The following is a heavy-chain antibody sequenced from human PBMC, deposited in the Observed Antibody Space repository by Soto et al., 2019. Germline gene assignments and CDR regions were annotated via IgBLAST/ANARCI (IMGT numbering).Heavy chain of an antibody. CDR2: IIPILGMA. CDR3: AGLNCTNGICYTFNWFEP. CDR1: GGTLSSYT. D-gene: IGHD2-8*01. J-gene: IGHJ5*02. V-gene: IGHV1-69*02. Sequence: QVQLVQSGAEVKKPGSSVKVSCKASGGTLSSYTISWVRQAPGQGLEWMGRIIPILGMANYAQKFQGRVTITADKSTSTAYMELTSLRSEDTAVYFCAGLNCTNGICYTFNWFEPWGQGTLVTVSS.